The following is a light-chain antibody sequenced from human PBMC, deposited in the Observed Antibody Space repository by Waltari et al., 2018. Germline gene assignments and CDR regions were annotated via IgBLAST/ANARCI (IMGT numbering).Light chain of an antibody. CDR1: GHDIGSYNR. Sequence: QSALTQPPSVAGSPGQSVTISCSGTGHDIGSYNRVSWYQQSPGTAPRPMIYEVKSRPSGVPDRFSGSKSGNTASLTISGLQAEDEADYYCSSYTTSTTQVFGTGTKVTVL. J-gene: IGLJ1*01. CDR2: EVK. CDR3: SSYTTSTTQV. V-gene: IGLV2-18*02.